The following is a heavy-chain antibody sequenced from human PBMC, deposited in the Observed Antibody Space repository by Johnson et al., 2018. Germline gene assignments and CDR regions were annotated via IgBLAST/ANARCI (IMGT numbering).Heavy chain of an antibody. Sequence: VQLQESGGGLVQPGGSLRLSCGASGFTFSSYWMHWVRQAPGKGLVWVSRINSDGSRTTYADSVKGRFTISRDNAKNSLCLQMNSRRAEYPAVYYGARDPYGDYDAFDIWGQGTRVTVSS. CDR3: ARDPYGDYDAFDI. J-gene: IGHJ3*02. CDR1: GFTFSSYW. CDR2: INSDGSRT. D-gene: IGHD4-17*01. V-gene: IGHV3-74*01.